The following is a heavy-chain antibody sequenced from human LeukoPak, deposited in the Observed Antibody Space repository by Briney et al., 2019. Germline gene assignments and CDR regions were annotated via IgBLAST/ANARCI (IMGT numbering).Heavy chain of an antibody. J-gene: IGHJ4*02. CDR1: GGSFSGYY. CDR2: INHSGST. D-gene: IGHD5-18*01. CDR3: ASVPGDTAMTATDY. Sequence: SETLSLTCAVYGGSFSGYYWSWIRQPPGKGLEWIGEINHSGSTNYNPSLESRVTISVDTSKNQFSLKLSSVTAADTAVYYCASVPGDTAMTATDYWGQGTLVTVSS. V-gene: IGHV4-34*01.